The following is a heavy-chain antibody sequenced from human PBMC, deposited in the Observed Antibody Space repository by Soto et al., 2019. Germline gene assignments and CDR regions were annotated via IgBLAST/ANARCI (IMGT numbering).Heavy chain of an antibody. D-gene: IGHD4-17*01. CDR3: ARDYYGDYSFDY. CDR1: GGSISSYY. Sequence: QVQLQESGPGLVKPSETLSLTCTVSGGSISSYYWSWIRQPPGKGLEWIGYIYYSGSTNYNPSLKRRVTISVDTSKNQFSLKLSSVTAADTAVYYCARDYYGDYSFDYWGQGTLVTVSS. V-gene: IGHV4-59*01. J-gene: IGHJ4*02. CDR2: IYYSGST.